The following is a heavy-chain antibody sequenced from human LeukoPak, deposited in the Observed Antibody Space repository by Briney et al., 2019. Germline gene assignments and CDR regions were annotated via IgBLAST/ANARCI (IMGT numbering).Heavy chain of an antibody. V-gene: IGHV3-53*01. CDR2: IYSGGST. J-gene: IGHJ3*02. CDR1: GFTVSSNY. CDR3: ARDGLLGAFDI. Sequence: GGSLRLSCAASGFTVSSNYMSWVRQAPGKGLEWVSVIYSGGSTYYADSVRGRFTISRDNAKNSLYLQMNSLRAEDTALYYCARDGLLGAFDIWGQGTMVTVSS. D-gene: IGHD1-26*01.